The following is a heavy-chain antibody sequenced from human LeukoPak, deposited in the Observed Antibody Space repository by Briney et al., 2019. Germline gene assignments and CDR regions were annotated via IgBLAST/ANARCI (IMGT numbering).Heavy chain of an antibody. CDR3: ARSAYGGNSVGWFDP. CDR1: DKPFTSYD. D-gene: IGHD4-23*01. CDR2: MNPNSGNT. J-gene: IGHJ5*02. V-gene: IGHV1-8*01. Sequence: PPGKVSCKASDKPFTSYDINWGGRATGQGLGWRGWMNPNSGNTGYAQKFQGRVTMTRNTSISTAYMELSSLRSEDTAVYYCARSAYGGNSVGWFDPWGQGTLVTVSS.